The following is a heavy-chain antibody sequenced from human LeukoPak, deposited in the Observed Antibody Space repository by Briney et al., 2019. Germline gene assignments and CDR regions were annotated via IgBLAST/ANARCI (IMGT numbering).Heavy chain of an antibody. CDR1: GGTFSSYA. CDR2: IIPILGIA. Sequence: ASVKVSCKASGGTFSSYAISWVRQAPGQGLEWMGRIIPILGIANYAQKFQGRVTITTDESTSTAYMELSSLRSEDTAVYYCAREGGPGDFWSGHNWFDPWGQGTLVTVSS. V-gene: IGHV1-69*04. J-gene: IGHJ5*02. D-gene: IGHD3-3*01. CDR3: AREGGPGDFWSGHNWFDP.